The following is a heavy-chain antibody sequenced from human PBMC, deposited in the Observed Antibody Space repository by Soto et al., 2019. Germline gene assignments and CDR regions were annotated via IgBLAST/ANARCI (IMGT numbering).Heavy chain of an antibody. V-gene: IGHV1-8*01. CDR3: ARRKERSGPHYFDY. CDR1: GYTFTSYD. Sequence: SSLKVSCKASGYTFTSYDINWVRQATGQGLEWMGWMNPNSGNTGYAQKFQGRVTMTRNTSISTAYMELSSLRSEDTAVYYCARRKERSGPHYFDYWGQGSLVTVS. CDR2: MNPNSGNT. D-gene: IGHD6-25*01. J-gene: IGHJ4*02.